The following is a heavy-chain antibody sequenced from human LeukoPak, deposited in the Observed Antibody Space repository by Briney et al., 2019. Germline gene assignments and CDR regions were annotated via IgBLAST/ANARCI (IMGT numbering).Heavy chain of an antibody. CDR3: ARRGTPYYYYYMDV. Sequence: ASETLSLTCTVFGVSINTYYWSWIRQSPGKGLEFIGYIYSSGSTDYNPSLKSRVVISIDTSKSQFSLKMNSVTAADTAVYYCARRGTPYYYYYMDVWGKGTTVTVSS. D-gene: IGHD3-16*01. J-gene: IGHJ6*03. CDR1: GVSINTYY. CDR2: IYSSGST. V-gene: IGHV4-59*08.